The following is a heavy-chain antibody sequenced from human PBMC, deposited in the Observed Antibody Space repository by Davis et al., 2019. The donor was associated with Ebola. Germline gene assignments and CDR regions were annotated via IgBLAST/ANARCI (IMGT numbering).Heavy chain of an antibody. D-gene: IGHD1-14*01. J-gene: IGHJ4*02. CDR2: ISSDAVNE. CDR1: GFGLSSHS. Sequence: GESLKISCAASGFGLSSHSMHLVRQAPGKGLEWVALISSDAVNEYYADSVKGRFTISRDNSRSTLNLEMRSLREDDTALYYCAIDGAGPEYYFDYWGQGTLVTVSS. CDR3: AIDGAGPEYYFDY. V-gene: IGHV3-30*03.